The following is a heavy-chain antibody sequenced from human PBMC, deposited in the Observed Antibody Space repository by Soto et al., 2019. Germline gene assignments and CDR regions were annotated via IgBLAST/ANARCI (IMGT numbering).Heavy chain of an antibody. CDR2: INPKNGAT. CDR1: GYSFTGYS. D-gene: IGHD2-15*01. V-gene: IGHV1-2*04. Sequence: ASVKVSCKASGYSFTGYSMHWVRQAPGQGLEWMGWINPKNGATNYARKFQGWVTMIRDTSISTAYMELRNLKSDDTAVYYCARSPSRVVAPRRARTMSPSDYWGQGTLVTVSS. J-gene: IGHJ4*02. CDR3: ARSPSRVVAPRRARTMSPSDY.